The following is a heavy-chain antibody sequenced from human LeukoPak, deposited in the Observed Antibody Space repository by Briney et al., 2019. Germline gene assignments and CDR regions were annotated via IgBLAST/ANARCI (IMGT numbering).Heavy chain of an antibody. J-gene: IGHJ4*02. D-gene: IGHD2-15*01. CDR2: IYYSGNT. Sequence: SETLSLTCTVSGVSISSSNSYWGWIRQPPGKGLEWIGSIYYSGNTYYNASLKSQVSISIDTSKNRFSLKLSSVTAADTAVYYCARVPRYCSGGSCYPMYYFDYWGQGTLVTVSS. CDR3: ARVPRYCSGGSCYPMYYFDY. V-gene: IGHV4-39*01. CDR1: GVSISSSNSY.